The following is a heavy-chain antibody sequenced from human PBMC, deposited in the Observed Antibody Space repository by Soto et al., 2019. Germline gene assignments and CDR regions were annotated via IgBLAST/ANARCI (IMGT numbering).Heavy chain of an antibody. Sequence: ASVKVSCKASGYTFTSYGISWVRQAPGQGLEWMGWISTYNGNTKYAQKFQGRVTITADESTSTAYMELSSLRSEDTAVFYCARDSRFGYYYGMDVWGQGTTVTVSS. D-gene: IGHD3-3*01. CDR1: GYTFTSYG. J-gene: IGHJ6*02. CDR3: ARDSRFGYYYGMDV. V-gene: IGHV1-18*01. CDR2: ISTYNGNT.